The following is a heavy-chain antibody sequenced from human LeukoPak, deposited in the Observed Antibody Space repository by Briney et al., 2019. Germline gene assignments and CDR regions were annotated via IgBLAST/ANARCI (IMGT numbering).Heavy chain of an antibody. CDR1: GFTFNRYW. Sequence: GGSLRLSCAASGFTFNRYWMSWVRQAPGKELQWVANIKQDGSAKYYVDSVKGRFTISRDNAKNSLYLQMNSLRAEDTAVYYCAKTDRGSFDYWGQGTLVTVSS. CDR3: AKTDRGSFDY. D-gene: IGHD3-16*01. CDR2: IKQDGSAK. V-gene: IGHV3-7*01. J-gene: IGHJ4*02.